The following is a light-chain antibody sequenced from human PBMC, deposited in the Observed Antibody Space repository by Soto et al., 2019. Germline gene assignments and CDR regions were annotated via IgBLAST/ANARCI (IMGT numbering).Light chain of an antibody. V-gene: IGKV3-11*01. CDR1: QSVSTY. J-gene: IGKJ1*01. Sequence: EIVLPQSPATLSLSPGERATLSCRASQSVSTYLACYQQKPGQAPRLLIYDASSRATGIPARFSGSGAGTEFTLTISSREPEDFAVYYCQQRSSWPVTFGQGTRVEIK. CDR2: DAS. CDR3: QQRSSWPVT.